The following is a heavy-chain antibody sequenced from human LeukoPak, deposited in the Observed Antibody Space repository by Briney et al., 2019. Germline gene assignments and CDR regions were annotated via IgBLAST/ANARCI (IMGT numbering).Heavy chain of an antibody. CDR1: GFTFSSFE. D-gene: IGHD6-19*01. J-gene: IGHJ6*02. V-gene: IGHV3-48*03. CDR2: ITTSGTTV. CDR3: ARSSSGWSPRCGMDV. Sequence: PGGSLILSCTASGFTFSSFEMNWVRQAPGKGLEWVSYITTSGTTVYYADSVKGRFTISRDNAKDTLYLQMNSLRVEDTAVYYCARSSSGWSPRCGMDVWGQGTTVTVSS.